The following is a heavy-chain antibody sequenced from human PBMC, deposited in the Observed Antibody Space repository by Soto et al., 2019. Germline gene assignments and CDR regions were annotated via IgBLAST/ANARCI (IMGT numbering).Heavy chain of an antibody. CDR2: ISYDGSEN. Sequence: PLVESGGGVVQAGRSLRLSCAASGFTFNFFGMHWVRQAPGKGLEWVAVISYDGSENYYADSVKGRFTMSRDNSKTMVYLEISSLRPEDTSVYYCAKERRYSFDAFDIWGHGTMVTVSS. V-gene: IGHV3-30*18. D-gene: IGHD5-12*01. CDR1: GFTFNFFG. J-gene: IGHJ3*02. CDR3: AKERRYSFDAFDI.